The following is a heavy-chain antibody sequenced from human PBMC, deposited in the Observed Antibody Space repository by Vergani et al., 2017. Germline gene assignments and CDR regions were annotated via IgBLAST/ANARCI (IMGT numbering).Heavy chain of an antibody. V-gene: IGHV4-34*01. CDR2: INHSGST. CDR3: AHRIAEANWFDP. CDR1: GGSFSGYY. J-gene: IGHJ5*02. D-gene: IGHD6-19*01. Sequence: QVQLQQWGAGLLKPSETLSLTCAGYGGSFSGYYWSWSRQPPGKGLEWIGEINHSGSTNYNPSLKSRVTISVDTSKNQFSVKLSSVTAADTAVYYCAHRIAEANWFDPWCQGTLVTVSS.